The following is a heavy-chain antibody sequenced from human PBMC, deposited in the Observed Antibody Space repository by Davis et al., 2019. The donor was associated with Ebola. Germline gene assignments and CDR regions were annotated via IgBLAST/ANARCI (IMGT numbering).Heavy chain of an antibody. V-gene: IGHV4-34*01. CDR3: ARAAGLLFYDY. D-gene: IGHD3-3*01. CDR1: GGSFSGYY. J-gene: IGHJ4*02. Sequence: SETLSLTCAVYGGSFSGYYWSWIRQPPGKGLEWIGSIYYSGSTYYNPSLKSRVTISVDTSKNQFSLKLSSVTAADTAVYYCARAAGLLFYDYWGQGTLVTVSS. CDR2: IYYSGST.